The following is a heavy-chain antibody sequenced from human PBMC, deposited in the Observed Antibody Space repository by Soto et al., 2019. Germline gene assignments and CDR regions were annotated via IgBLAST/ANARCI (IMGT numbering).Heavy chain of an antibody. V-gene: IGHV1-69*13. CDR2: IIPIFGTA. CDR3: ARDSKQRAEWTTPNWFDP. D-gene: IGHD3-3*01. J-gene: IGHJ5*02. CDR1: GGTFSSYA. Sequence: SVKVSCKASGGTFSSYAISWVRQAPGQGLEWMGGIIPIFGTANYAQKFQGRVTITADESTSTAYMELSSLRSEDTAVYYCARDSKQRAEWTTPNWFDPWGQGTLVTVSS.